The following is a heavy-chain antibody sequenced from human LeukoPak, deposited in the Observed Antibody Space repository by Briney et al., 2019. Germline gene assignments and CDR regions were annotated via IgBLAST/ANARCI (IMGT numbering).Heavy chain of an antibody. CDR2: INWNGGST. CDR3: AREKGYCSSTSCYVLSLYGMDV. J-gene: IGHJ6*02. V-gene: IGHV3-20*01. Sequence: GGSLRLSCAASGFTFDDYGMSWVRQAPGKGLEWVSGINWNGGSTGYADSVKGRFTISRDNAKNSLYLQMNSLRAEDTALYHCAREKGYCSSTSCYVLSLYGMDVWGQGTTVTVSS. D-gene: IGHD2-2*01. CDR1: GFTFDDYG.